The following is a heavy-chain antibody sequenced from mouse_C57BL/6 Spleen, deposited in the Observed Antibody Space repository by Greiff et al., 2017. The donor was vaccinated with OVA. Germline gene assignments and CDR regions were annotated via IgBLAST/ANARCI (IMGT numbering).Heavy chain of an antibody. V-gene: IGHV14-4*01. J-gene: IGHJ2*01. CDR1: GFNIKDDY. CDR3: TRYGSSY. Sequence: VHVKQSGAELVRPGASVKLSCTASGFNIKDDYMHWVKQRPEQGLEWIGWLDPENGDTEYASKFQGKATITADTSSNTAYLQLSSLTSEDTAVYYCTRYGSSYWGQGTTLTVSS. CDR2: LDPENGDT. D-gene: IGHD1-1*01.